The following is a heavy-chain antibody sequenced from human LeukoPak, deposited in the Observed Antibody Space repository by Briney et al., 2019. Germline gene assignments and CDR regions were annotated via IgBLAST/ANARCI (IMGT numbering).Heavy chain of an antibody. D-gene: IGHD3-9*01. Sequence: PGGSLRLSCAASGFTFSSYGMHWVRQAPGKGLEWVAVISYDGSNKYYADSVKGRFTISRDNSKNTLYLQMNSLRAEDTAVYYCARATTRSLRYFPYWGQGTLVTVSS. CDR2: ISYDGSNK. CDR1: GFTFSSYG. CDR3: ARATTRSLRYFPY. V-gene: IGHV3-30*03. J-gene: IGHJ4*02.